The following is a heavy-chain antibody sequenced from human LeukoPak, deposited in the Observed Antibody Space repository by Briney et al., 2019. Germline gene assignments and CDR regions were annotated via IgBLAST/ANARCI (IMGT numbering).Heavy chain of an antibody. CDR2: ISSSSIYI. V-gene: IGHV3-21*01. D-gene: IGHD3-22*01. J-gene: IGHJ4*02. CDR3: ARAIGGSYPPFDY. Sequence: PGGSLRLSCAASGFTFSGYSMNWVRQAPGEGLEWASSISSSSIYIYYTDSVKGRFTISRDNAKNSLYLQMNSLRAEDTAVYYCARAIGGSYPPFDYWGQGTLVTVSS. CDR1: GFTFSGYS.